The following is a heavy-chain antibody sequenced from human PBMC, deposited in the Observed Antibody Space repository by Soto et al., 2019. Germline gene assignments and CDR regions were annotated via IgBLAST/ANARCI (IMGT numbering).Heavy chain of an antibody. CDR2: INAGNGNT. V-gene: IGHV1-3*01. Sequence: QVQLVQSGAEVKKPGASVKVSCKASGYTFTSYAMHWVRQAPGQRLEWMGWINAGNGNTKYSQNFQGRVTITRDTAASTAYMELSSLGSEDTAVYYCARGLTMVRGVILDAFDIWGQGTRVTVSS. CDR1: GYTFTSYA. D-gene: IGHD3-10*01. CDR3: ARGLTMVRGVILDAFDI. J-gene: IGHJ3*02.